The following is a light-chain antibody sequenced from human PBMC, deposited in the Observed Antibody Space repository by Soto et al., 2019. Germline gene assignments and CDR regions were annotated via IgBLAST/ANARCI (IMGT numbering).Light chain of an antibody. CDR3: QQLNRP. Sequence: EIVLTQSPDTLSLSPGEGATLSCRASQSLSSNFLAWYQQRPGQAPRLLIYDASARATGIPARFTGCGSGTEFTLTISSLQPEDFATYYCQQLNRPFGQGTRLDIK. CDR2: DAS. J-gene: IGKJ5*01. CDR1: QSLSSNF. V-gene: IGKV3D-20*02.